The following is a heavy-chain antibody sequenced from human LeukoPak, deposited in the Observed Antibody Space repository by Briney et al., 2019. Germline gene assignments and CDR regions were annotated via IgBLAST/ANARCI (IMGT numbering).Heavy chain of an antibody. Sequence: SETLSLTCTVSGGSISSSIYYWGWIRQSPGKGLEWIGSIYYSGSTYYNPSLKSRVTLSVDTSKNQFSLKLSSVTAADTAVYYCARGDYYDSSGYRYWGQGTLVTVSS. CDR1: GGSISSSIYY. D-gene: IGHD3-22*01. J-gene: IGHJ4*02. CDR2: IYYSGST. V-gene: IGHV4-39*07. CDR3: ARGDYYDSSGYRY.